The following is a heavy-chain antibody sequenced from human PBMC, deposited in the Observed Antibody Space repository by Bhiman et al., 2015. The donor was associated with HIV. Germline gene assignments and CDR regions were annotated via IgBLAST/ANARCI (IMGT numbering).Heavy chain of an antibody. V-gene: IGHV3-21*03. CDR2: ISSSSSYI. J-gene: IGHJ4*02. CDR3: ARDFGASSSYPLDY. Sequence: VHLVESGGGLVKPGGSLRLSCAASGFTFSSYNMNWVRQAPGKGLEWVSFISSSSSYIYYADSVKGRFTISRDNAKNSLYLQMNSLRADDTAVYYCARDFGASSSYPLDYWGQGTLVTVSS. CDR1: GFTFSSYN. D-gene: IGHD6-13*01.